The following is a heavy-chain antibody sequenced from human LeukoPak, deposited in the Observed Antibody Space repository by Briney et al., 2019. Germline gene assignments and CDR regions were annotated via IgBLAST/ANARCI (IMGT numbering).Heavy chain of an antibody. D-gene: IGHD6-13*01. J-gene: IGHJ4*02. CDR3: ARGRRDSSSWYYFDY. CDR2: IYSGGST. CDR1: GFTVSSNY. Sequence: RSGGSLRLSCAASGFTVSSNYMSWVRQAPGKGMEWVSVIYSGGSTYYADSVKGRFTISRDNSKNTLYLQMNSLRAEDTAVYYCARGRRDSSSWYYFDYWGQGTLVTVSS. V-gene: IGHV3-53*01.